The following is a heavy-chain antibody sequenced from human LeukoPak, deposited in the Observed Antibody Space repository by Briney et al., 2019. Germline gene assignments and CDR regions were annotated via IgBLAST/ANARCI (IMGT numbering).Heavy chain of an antibody. V-gene: IGHV4-59*08. D-gene: IGHD2-2*01. J-gene: IGHJ6*02. Sequence: SETLSLTCTVSGGSISSYYWSWIRQPPGKGLEWIGYIYYSGSTNYNPSLKSRVTISVDTSKNQFSLKLSSVTAADTAVYYYARLGGYCSSTSCPYYGMDVWGQGTTVTVSS. CDR1: GGSISSYY. CDR2: IYYSGST. CDR3: ARLGGYCSSTSCPYYGMDV.